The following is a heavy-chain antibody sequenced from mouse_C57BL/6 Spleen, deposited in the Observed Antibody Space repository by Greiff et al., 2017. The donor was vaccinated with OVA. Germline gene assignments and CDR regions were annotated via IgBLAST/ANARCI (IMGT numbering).Heavy chain of an antibody. V-gene: IGHV1-69*01. CDR3: ARRGYYSNPWFAY. CDR1: GYTFTSNW. J-gene: IGHJ3*01. D-gene: IGHD2-5*01. CDR2: IDPSDSYT. Sequence: QVQLQQPGAELVMPGASVKLSCKASGYTFTSNWMHWVKQRPGQGLEWIGEIDPSDSYTNYNQKFKGKSTLTVDKSSSTAYMQLSSLTSEDSAVYYCARRGYYSNPWFAYWGQGTLVTVSA.